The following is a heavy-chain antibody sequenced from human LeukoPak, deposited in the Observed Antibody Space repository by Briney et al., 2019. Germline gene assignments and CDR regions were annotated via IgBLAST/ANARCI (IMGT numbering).Heavy chain of an antibody. J-gene: IGHJ6*02. Sequence: GGSLRLSCAASGFTFSSYSMNWVRQAPGKGLEWVSSISSSGGTTYYADSVKGRFTISRDNVNSSMYLQMNSLRADDTALYYCARAWSYRMDVWGQGTTVTVSS. V-gene: IGHV3-48*01. CDR2: ISSSGGTT. CDR1: GFTFSSYS. CDR3: ARAWSYRMDV. D-gene: IGHD2-8*02.